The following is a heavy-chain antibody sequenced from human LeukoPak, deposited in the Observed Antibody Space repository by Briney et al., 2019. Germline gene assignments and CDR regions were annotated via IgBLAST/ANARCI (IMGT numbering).Heavy chain of an antibody. CDR1: GGSISSSSYY. J-gene: IGHJ2*01. CDR3: ARPDHYDSSGYRYWYFDL. V-gene: IGHV4-39*01. Sequence: SETLSLTCTVSGGSISSSSYYWGWIRQPPGKGLEWIGSIYYSGSTYYNPSLKSRVTISVDTSKNQFSLKLSSVTAADTAVYCCARPDHYDSSGYRYWYFDLWGRGTLVTVSS. D-gene: IGHD3-22*01. CDR2: IYYSGST.